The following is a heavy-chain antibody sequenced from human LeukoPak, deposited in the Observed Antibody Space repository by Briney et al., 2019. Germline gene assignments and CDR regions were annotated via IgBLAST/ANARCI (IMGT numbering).Heavy chain of an antibody. V-gene: IGHV6-1*01. J-gene: IGHJ5*02. CDR2: TYYRSKWHY. CDR1: GDSVSSNSAA. CDR3: AGYSYGVRPS. Sequence: SQTLSLTCVISGDSVSSNSAAWNWIRQSPSRGLEWLGRTYYRSKWHYDYAVSVKSRITINPDTSKNQFSLHLDSVTPEDTAVYYCAGYSYGVRPSWGQGTLVSVSS. D-gene: IGHD5-18*01.